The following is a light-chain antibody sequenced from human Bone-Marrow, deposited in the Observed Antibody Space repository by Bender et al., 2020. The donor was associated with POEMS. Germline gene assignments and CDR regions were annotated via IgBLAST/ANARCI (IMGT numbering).Light chain of an antibody. CDR2: DVN. CDR3: SSYTSSSTL. CDR1: SSDIGYSDY. V-gene: IGLV2-14*03. J-gene: IGLJ3*02. Sequence: QSALTQPASVSGSPGQSITISCTGSSSDIGYSDYVSWYQQHPDKAPKLVIFDVNNRPSGVSNRFSGSKSGNTASLTISGLQAEDEADYYCSSYTSSSTLFGGGTKLTVL.